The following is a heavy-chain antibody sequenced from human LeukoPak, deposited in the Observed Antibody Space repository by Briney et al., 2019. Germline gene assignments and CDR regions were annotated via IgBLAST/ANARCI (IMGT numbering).Heavy chain of an antibody. D-gene: IGHD3-10*01. Sequence: GGSLRLSCAASGFTFSDYWISWVRQAPGKGLEWVANIKQDGSQKSYVYSVKGRFTISRDNAEMSVYLQMNSLRAEDTAVYFCVREDGGGFGSWGRGTLVSVSS. V-gene: IGHV3-7*01. CDR3: VREDGGGFGS. CDR1: GFTFSDYW. CDR2: IKQDGSQK. J-gene: IGHJ5*01.